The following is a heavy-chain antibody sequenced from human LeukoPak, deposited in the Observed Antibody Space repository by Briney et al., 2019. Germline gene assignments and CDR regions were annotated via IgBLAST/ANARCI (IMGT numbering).Heavy chain of an antibody. CDR3: ARVSDIMISFGGAISYFDY. Sequence: SETLSLTCTLYGGSLTDSDWSWIRQPPGKGLEWIGEITHSGGTHYNPSLWSRLTISTDTSRNKLSLQLTSVTAADTGVYFCARVSDIMISFGGAISYFDYWGQGALVTVSS. J-gene: IGHJ4*02. D-gene: IGHD3-16*02. CDR2: ITHSGGT. V-gene: IGHV4-34*01. CDR1: GGSLTDSD.